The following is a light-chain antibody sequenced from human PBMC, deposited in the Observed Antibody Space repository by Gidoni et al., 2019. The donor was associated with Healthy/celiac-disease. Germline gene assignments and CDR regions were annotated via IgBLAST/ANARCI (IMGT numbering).Light chain of an antibody. V-gene: IGKV1-39*01. CDR2: AAS. CDR1: QSISSY. Sequence: IHITQSPSSLSASVGDRVTITCRASQSISSYLNWYQQKPGKAPKLLIYAASSLQSGVPSRFSGSGSGTDFTLTISSLQPEDFATYYCQQSYSTLFTFGPGTKVEIK. J-gene: IGKJ3*01. CDR3: QQSYSTLFT.